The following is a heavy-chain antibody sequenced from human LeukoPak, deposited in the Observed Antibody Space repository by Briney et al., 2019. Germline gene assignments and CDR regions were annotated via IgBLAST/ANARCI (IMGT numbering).Heavy chain of an antibody. Sequence: ASVKVSCKASGYTFTGYFIHWVRQAPGQGLEWMGWINPNSGGTNYAQKFQGRVTMTRDTSISTAYMELSRLRSDDTAVYYCARGGGSGYDTDFHDYWGQGTLVTVSS. CDR1: GYTFTGYF. CDR3: ARGGGSGYDTDFHDY. D-gene: IGHD5-12*01. J-gene: IGHJ4*02. CDR2: INPNSGGT. V-gene: IGHV1-2*02.